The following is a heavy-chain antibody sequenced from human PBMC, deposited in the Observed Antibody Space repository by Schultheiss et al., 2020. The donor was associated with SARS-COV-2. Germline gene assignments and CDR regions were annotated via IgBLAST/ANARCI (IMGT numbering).Heavy chain of an antibody. V-gene: IGHV3-23*01. CDR1: GGSISSGGYY. J-gene: IGHJ6*02. D-gene: IGHD2/OR15-2a*01. CDR3: AREGLLGPYYYYGMDV. CDR2: ISGSGGST. Sequence: ETLSLTCTVSGGSISSGGYYWSWVRQAPGKGLEWVSAISGSGGSTYYADSVKGRFTISRENAKNSLYLQMNSLRAEDTAVYYCAREGLLGPYYYYGMDVWGQGTTVTVSS.